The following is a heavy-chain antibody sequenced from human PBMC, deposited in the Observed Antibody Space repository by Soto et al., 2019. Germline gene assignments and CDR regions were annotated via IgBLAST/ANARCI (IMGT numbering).Heavy chain of an antibody. CDR1: GYTFTSYG. Sequence: QVQLVQSGAGVKKPGASVKVSCKASGYTFTSYGISWVRQAPGQGLEWMGWISAYNGNTNYAQKLQGRVTMTTDTSTSTAYMELRSLRSDDTAVYYCARGPCSSTSCYQGHYYYGMDVWGQGTTVTVSS. V-gene: IGHV1-18*01. D-gene: IGHD2-2*01. J-gene: IGHJ6*02. CDR3: ARGPCSSTSCYQGHYYYGMDV. CDR2: ISAYNGNT.